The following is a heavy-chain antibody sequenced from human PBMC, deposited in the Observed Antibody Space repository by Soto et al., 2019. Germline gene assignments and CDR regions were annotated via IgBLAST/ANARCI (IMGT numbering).Heavy chain of an antibody. D-gene: IGHD1-7*01. Sequence: DVHLLESGGGLVQPGGSLRLSCVASGYNFGSYAMMWVRQAPGKGLEWISTIGGGGIGSYYADSVKGRFTISRDNSNNTLYLQMNSLRADDTGCYYCAKDPRLELRGVDSWGKGTQVTVSS. V-gene: IGHV3-23*01. CDR1: GYNFGSYA. CDR2: IGGGGIGS. CDR3: AKDPRLELRGVDS. J-gene: IGHJ4*02.